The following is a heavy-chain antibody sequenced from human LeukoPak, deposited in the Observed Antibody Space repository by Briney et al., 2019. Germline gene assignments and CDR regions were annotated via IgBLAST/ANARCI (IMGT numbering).Heavy chain of an antibody. Sequence: QASETLSLTCSVSGGFISSSSYYWGWIRQPPGKGLEWIGSIYYSGSTYYNPSLKSRVTISVDTSKDQCSLKLSSVTAADTAVYYCARRLLITGPFDYWGQGTLVTVSS. CDR1: GGFISSSSYY. CDR3: ARRLLITGPFDY. V-gene: IGHV4-39*01. J-gene: IGHJ4*02. D-gene: IGHD3-16*01. CDR2: IYYSGST.